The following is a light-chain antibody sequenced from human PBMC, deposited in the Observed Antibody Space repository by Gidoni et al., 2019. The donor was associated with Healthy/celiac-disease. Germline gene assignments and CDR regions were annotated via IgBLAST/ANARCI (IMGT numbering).Light chain of an antibody. CDR1: QGSSSW. CDR3: QQANSFPIT. V-gene: IGKV1-12*01. J-gene: IGKJ1*01. Sequence: DIPMTQSPSSASASVGDRVTITCRASQGSSSWLAWYQQKPGKSPKLLIYAASSLQSGVPSRFSGSGSGTAFTLTISSLQPEDFATYYCQQANSFPITFXXXTKVEIK. CDR2: AAS.